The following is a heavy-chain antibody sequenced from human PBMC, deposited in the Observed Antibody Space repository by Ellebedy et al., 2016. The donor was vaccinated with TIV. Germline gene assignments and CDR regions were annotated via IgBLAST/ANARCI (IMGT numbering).Heavy chain of an antibody. J-gene: IGHJ4*02. CDR3: ARGRPAEWLVFDH. D-gene: IGHD3-3*01. CDR2: LYYGGST. Sequence: SETLSLTCTVSGGSITSGGYYWTWIRQDPGKGLEWIGYLYYGGSTFYSPSLRSRVTISGDTSEKQFSLTLTSVTAADTGVYYCARGRPAEWLVFDHWGQGILVTVSS. CDR1: GGSITSGGYY. V-gene: IGHV4-31*03.